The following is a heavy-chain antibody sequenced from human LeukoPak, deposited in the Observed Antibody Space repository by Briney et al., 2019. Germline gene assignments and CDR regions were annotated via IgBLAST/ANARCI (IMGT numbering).Heavy chain of an antibody. CDR1: GFTVSSNY. Sequence: GGSLRLSCAASGFTVSSNYMSWVRQAPGKGLEWVSVLYSGGTTYYADSVKGRFTISRDNSKNTLYLQMNSLRAEDTAVYYCAKVVSSRITMIVVANDAFDIWGQGTMVTVSS. CDR2: LYSGGTT. D-gene: IGHD3-22*01. J-gene: IGHJ3*02. CDR3: AKVVSSRITMIVVANDAFDI. V-gene: IGHV3-53*01.